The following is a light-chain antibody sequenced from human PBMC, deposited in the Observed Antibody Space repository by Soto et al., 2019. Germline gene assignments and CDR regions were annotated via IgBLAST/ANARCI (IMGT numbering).Light chain of an antibody. V-gene: IGLV2-14*03. J-gene: IGLJ1*01. CDR1: SSDVGGYNY. Sequence: QPVLTQPASVSGSPGQSITISCTGTSSDVGGYNYVSWYQHHPGEAPKLMIYDVSNRPSGASNRFSGSKSGNTASLTISGLQPEDEADYYCSSYTTSNTRQIVFGTGTKLTVL. CDR2: DVS. CDR3: SSYTTSNTRQIV.